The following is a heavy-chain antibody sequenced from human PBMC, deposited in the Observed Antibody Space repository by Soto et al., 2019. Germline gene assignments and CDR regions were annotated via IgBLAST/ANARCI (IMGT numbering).Heavy chain of an antibody. J-gene: IGHJ3*02. V-gene: IGHV1-69*06. CDR3: AAPITMVRGVIWAFDI. D-gene: IGHD3-10*01. CDR1: GGTFSSYA. Sequence: SVKVSCKASGGTFSSYAISWVRQAPGQGLEWMGGIIPIFGKTSYAQKFQDRVTITGDMSTSTAYMELSSLRSEDTAVYYCAAPITMVRGVIWAFDIWAQGTMVTVSS. CDR2: IIPIFGKT.